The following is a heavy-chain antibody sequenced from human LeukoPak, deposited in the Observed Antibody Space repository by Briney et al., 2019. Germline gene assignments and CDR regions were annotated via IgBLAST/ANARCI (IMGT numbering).Heavy chain of an antibody. CDR1: GFTFSSYS. V-gene: IGHV3-21*01. Sequence: GGSLRLSCAASGFTFSSYSMNWVRQAPGKGLEWVSSISSSSSYIYYADSVKGRFTISRDNAKNSLYLQMNSLRAEDTAVYYCARICRDQKIYYFDYWGQGTLVTVSS. J-gene: IGHJ4*02. CDR3: ARICRDQKIYYFDY. CDR2: ISSSSSYI.